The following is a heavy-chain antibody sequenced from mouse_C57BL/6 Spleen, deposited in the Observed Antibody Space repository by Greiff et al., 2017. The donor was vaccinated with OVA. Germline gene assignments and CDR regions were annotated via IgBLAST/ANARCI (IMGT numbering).Heavy chain of an antibody. J-gene: IGHJ4*01. D-gene: IGHD1-1*01. CDR3: TEGITTVVGAMDY. CDR1: GYTFTDYE. V-gene: IGHV1-15*01. Sequence: QVQLQQSGAELVRPGASVTLSCKASGYTFTDYEMHWVKQTPVHGLEWIGAIDPETGGTAYNQKFKGKAILTADKSSSTAYMELRSLTSEDSAVYDCTEGITTVVGAMDYWGQGTSVTVSS. CDR2: IDPETGGT.